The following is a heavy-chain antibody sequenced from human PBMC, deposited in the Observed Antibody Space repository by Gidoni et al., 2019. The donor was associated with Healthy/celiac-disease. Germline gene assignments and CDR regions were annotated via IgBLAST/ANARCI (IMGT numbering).Heavy chain of an antibody. CDR1: GFTFSRYE. Sequence: EVQLVESGGGLVQPGGSLRLACAASGFTFSRYEMTWVRQAPGKGLEWVSYISSSGSTIYYADSGKGRFTISRDNAKNSLYLQMNSLRAEDTSVYYCARGGYCSGGSCYFDYWGQGTLVTVS. V-gene: IGHV3-48*03. CDR3: ARGGYCSGGSCYFDY. J-gene: IGHJ4*02. CDR2: ISSSGSTI. D-gene: IGHD2-15*01.